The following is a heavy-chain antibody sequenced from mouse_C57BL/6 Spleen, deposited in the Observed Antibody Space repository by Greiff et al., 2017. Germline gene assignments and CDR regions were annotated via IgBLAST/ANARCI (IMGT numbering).Heavy chain of an antibody. V-gene: IGHV1-69*01. D-gene: IGHD2-2*01. CDR2: LDPSDSYT. J-gene: IGHJ4*01. CDR3: ASGGGYDGVYAMDY. Sequence: QVQLQQPGAELVMPGASVKLSCKASGYTFTSYWMHWVKQRPGPGLEWIGELDPSDSYTNYNQKFKGKSTLTVEHSSSPADMQLSSLTSEDSAVYYCASGGGYDGVYAMDYWGQGTSVTVSS. CDR1: GYTFTSYW.